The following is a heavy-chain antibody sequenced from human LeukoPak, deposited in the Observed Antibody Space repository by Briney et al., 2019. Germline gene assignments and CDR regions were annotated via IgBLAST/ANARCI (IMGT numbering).Heavy chain of an antibody. CDR2: ITPFNGNT. D-gene: IGHD1-26*01. CDR3: ARSSSGSYAHDAFDI. V-gene: IGHV1-45*02. Sequence: ASVKVSCKASGYTFTYRYLHWVRPAPGQALEWMGWITPFNGNTNYAQKFQDRVTITRDRSMSTAYMELSSLRSEDTAMYYCARSSSGSYAHDAFDIWGQGTMVTVSS. CDR1: GYTFTYRY. J-gene: IGHJ3*02.